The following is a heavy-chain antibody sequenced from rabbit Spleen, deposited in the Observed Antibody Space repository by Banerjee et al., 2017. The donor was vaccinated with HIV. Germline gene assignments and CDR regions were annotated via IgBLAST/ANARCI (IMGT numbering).Heavy chain of an antibody. D-gene: IGHD6-1*01. V-gene: IGHV1S45*01. Sequence: QEQLEESGGDLVKPERSLTLTCTASGFSFSSDYWLCWVRQAPGKGLEWIACIYAGSSGSTYYASWAKGRFTISKTSSTTVTLQMTSLTAADTATYFCARDAGYAGYGYATEGFKLWGQGTLVTVS. CDR1: GFSFSSDYW. CDR3: ARDAGYAGYGYATEGFKL. J-gene: IGHJ4*01. CDR2: IYAGSSGST.